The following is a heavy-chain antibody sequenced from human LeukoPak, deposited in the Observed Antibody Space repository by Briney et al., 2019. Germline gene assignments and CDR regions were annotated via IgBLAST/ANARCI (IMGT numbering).Heavy chain of an antibody. CDR2: ISSNGGST. V-gene: IGHV3-64*01. Sequence: GGSLRLSCAASGFTFSSYAMHWVRQAPGKGLEYVSAISSNGGSTYYANSVKGRFTTSRDNSKNTLYLQMGSLRAEDMAVYYCARGPTPGYSSGWYGNAFDIWGQGTMVTVSS. D-gene: IGHD6-19*01. CDR3: ARGPTPGYSSGWYGNAFDI. CDR1: GFTFSSYA. J-gene: IGHJ3*02.